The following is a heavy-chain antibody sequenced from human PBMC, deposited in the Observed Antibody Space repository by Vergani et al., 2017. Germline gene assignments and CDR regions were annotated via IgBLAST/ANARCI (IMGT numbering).Heavy chain of an antibody. Sequence: EVQLVESGGGLVKPGGSLRLSCAASGFTFSNAWMSWVRQAPGKGLEWVGRIKSKTDGGTTDYAAPVKGRFTISRDDLKNTLYLQMNSLKTEDTAVYYCTTDEQWLVRAGDDAFDIWGQGTMVTVSS. CDR1: GFTFSNAW. CDR2: IKSKTDGGTT. V-gene: IGHV3-15*01. D-gene: IGHD6-19*01. CDR3: TTDEQWLVRAGDDAFDI. J-gene: IGHJ3*02.